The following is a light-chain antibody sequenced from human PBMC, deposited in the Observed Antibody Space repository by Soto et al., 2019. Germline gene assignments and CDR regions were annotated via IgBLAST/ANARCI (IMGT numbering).Light chain of an antibody. CDR3: QQYNSYRT. Sequence: DIRLTRSRSFLSASVGDEVTITCRASQTIMTYLNWYQLKPGKAPKLLIYDASSLESGVPSRFSGSGSGTEFTLTISSLQPDDFATYYCQQYNSYRTFGQGTKVDIK. CDR2: DAS. V-gene: IGKV1-5*01. J-gene: IGKJ1*01. CDR1: QTIMTY.